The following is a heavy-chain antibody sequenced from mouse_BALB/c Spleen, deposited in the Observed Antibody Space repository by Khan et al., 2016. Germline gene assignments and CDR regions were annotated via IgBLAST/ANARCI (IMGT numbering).Heavy chain of an antibody. CDR3: ARKTRGGSGD. CDR2: NTYSGST. Sequence: EGQLQEAGPGLVKPSQSLSLTCSVTGYSITSDYAWHWIWQFPGNKLECMGYNTYSGSTLYYPSLKSRISITRHTSKSQFFLQLNSETTEETATYYCARKTRGGSGDWGQGTTLTVSS. J-gene: IGHJ2*01. V-gene: IGHV3-2*02. D-gene: IGHD1-1*01. CDR1: GYSITSDYA.